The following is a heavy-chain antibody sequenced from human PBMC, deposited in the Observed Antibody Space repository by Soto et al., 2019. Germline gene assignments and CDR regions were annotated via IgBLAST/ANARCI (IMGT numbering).Heavy chain of an antibody. CDR2: IHSSGSA. CDR1: GGSINSYY. CDR3: ARYYCGTSCYYFEH. D-gene: IGHD2-2*01. J-gene: IGHJ4*02. Sequence: QVQLQESGPGLVKPSETLSLTCTVSGGSINSYYWSWIRQPPGKGLEWIGYIHSSGSANYNPSLKSRVTMSVVTSKNQFSLEVHSVTAADTAVYYCARYYCGTSCYYFEHWGQGTLVTVSS. V-gene: IGHV4-59*08.